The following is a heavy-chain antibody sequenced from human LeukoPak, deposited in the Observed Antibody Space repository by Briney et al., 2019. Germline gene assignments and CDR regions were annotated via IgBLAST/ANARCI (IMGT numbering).Heavy chain of an antibody. CDR2: ISSSGSTI. CDR3: ARNMVRGVPTFDY. Sequence: GGSLRHSCAASGFTFSSYEMNWVRQAPGKGLEWVSYISSSGSTIYYADSVKGRFTISRDNAKNSLYLQMNSLRAEDTAVYYCARNMVRGVPTFDYWGQGTLVTVSS. CDR1: GFTFSSYE. J-gene: IGHJ4*02. D-gene: IGHD3-10*01. V-gene: IGHV3-48*03.